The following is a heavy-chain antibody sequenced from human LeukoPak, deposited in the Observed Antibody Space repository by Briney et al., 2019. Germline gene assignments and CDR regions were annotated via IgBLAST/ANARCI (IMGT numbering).Heavy chain of an antibody. CDR2: ISGSSGST. V-gene: IGHV3-23*01. CDR3: AKDLYGVYVVDY. CDR1: GFTFSSYA. J-gene: IGHJ4*02. D-gene: IGHD4-17*01. Sequence: HTGGSLRLSCAASGFTFSSYAMNWVRQAPGKGLEWVSGISGSSGSTYYADSVKGRFTISRDNSKNTLYLQMNSLRAEDTAVYYCAKDLYGVYVVDYWGQGTLVTVSS.